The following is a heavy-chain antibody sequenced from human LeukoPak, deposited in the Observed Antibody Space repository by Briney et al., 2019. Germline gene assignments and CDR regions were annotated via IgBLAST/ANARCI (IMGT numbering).Heavy chain of an antibody. J-gene: IGHJ4*02. CDR2: INHSGST. CDR3: ARGPRVLRFLEWLRPISPPSY. D-gene: IGHD3-3*01. CDR1: GGSFSGYY. V-gene: IGHV4-34*01. Sequence: SETLSLTCAVYGGSFSGYYWSWIRQPPGKGLEWIGEINHSGSTNYNPSLKSRVTISVDTSKNQFSLKLSSVTAADTAVYYCARGPRVLRFLEWLRPISPPSYWGQGTLVTVSS.